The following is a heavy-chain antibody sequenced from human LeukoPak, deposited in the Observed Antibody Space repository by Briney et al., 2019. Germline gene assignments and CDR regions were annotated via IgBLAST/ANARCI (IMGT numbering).Heavy chain of an antibody. CDR1: GFTFSDYY. V-gene: IGHV3-11*04. D-gene: IGHD2-2*01. CDR3: ARKESTRYYYYYYYYMDV. CDR2: ISSSGSTI. J-gene: IGHJ6*03. Sequence: PGGSLRLSCAASGFTFSDYYMSWIRQAPGKGLEWVSYISSSGSTIYYADSVKGRFTISRDNAKNSLYLQMNSLRAEDTAVYYCARKESTRYYYYYYYYMDVWGKGTTVTVSS.